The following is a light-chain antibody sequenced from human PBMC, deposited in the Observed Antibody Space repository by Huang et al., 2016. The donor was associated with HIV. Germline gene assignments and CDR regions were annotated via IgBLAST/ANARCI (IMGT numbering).Light chain of an antibody. J-gene: IGKJ4*01. CDR3: QQSYSALGLT. CDR2: LAS. V-gene: IGKV1-39*01. Sequence: DIQMTQSPSSLSASVGDRVTIDCRASQSIGTYLNWYQQKPGKAPRLLIHLASSLQSGVPSRFSCSGSGTDFTLTISSLQPEDFATYYCQQSYSALGLTFGGGTKVEIK. CDR1: QSIGTY.